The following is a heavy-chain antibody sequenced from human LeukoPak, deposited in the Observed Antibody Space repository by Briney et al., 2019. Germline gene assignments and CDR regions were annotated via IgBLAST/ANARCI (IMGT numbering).Heavy chain of an antibody. CDR2: INHSGST. V-gene: IGHV4-34*01. D-gene: IGHD3-22*01. CDR1: GGSFSGYH. CDR3: ARAGYYYDSSGSYGLAY. Sequence: SETLSLTCAVYGGSFSGYHWSWIRQPPGKGLEWIGEINHSGSTNYNPSLKSRVTISVDTSKNQFSLKLSSVTAADTAVYYCARAGYYYDSSGSYGLAYWGQGTLVTVSS. J-gene: IGHJ4*02.